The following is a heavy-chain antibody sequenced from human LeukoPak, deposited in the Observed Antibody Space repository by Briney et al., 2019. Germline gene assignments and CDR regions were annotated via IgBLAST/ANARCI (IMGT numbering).Heavy chain of an antibody. D-gene: IGHD3-10*01. Sequence: GGSLQISFKGSGCSFTSYWIGWVRRRPGKGGEWRGIIYPGDSDTRYSPSFQGQVTISADKSISTAYLQWSSLKASDTAMYYCARPMVRGQVRAFDIWGQGTMVSVSS. CDR2: IYPGDSDT. CDR1: GCSFTSYW. CDR3: ARPMVRGQVRAFDI. J-gene: IGHJ3*02. V-gene: IGHV5-51*01.